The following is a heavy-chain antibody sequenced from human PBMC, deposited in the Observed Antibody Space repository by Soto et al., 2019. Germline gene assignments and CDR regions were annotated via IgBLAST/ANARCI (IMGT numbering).Heavy chain of an antibody. J-gene: IGHJ4*02. Sequence: SHTLSRTCALSGDSVSSNSSAWNLIRQSPSRGLEWLGRTYYRSKWYNHYAVSVKSRITVNPDTSKNQFSLQLNSVTPEDTAVYYCARSGPGGYIDYWGQGTLVSVSS. CDR2: TYYRSKWYN. CDR3: ARSGPGGYIDY. D-gene: IGHD3-22*01. V-gene: IGHV6-1*01. CDR1: GDSVSSNSSA.